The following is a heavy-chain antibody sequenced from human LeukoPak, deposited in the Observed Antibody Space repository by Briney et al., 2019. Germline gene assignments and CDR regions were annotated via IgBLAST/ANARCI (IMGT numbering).Heavy chain of an antibody. CDR1: GGSFSGYY. CDR2: INHSGST. J-gene: IGHJ6*02. Sequence: PSETLSLTCAVYGGSFSGYYWSWIRQPPRKGLEWIGEINHSGSTNYNPSLKSRVTISVDTSKNQFSLKLSSVTAADTAVYYCASGVLAYYYYYGMDVWGQGTTVTVSS. D-gene: IGHD2-8*02. CDR3: ASGVLAYYYYYGMDV. V-gene: IGHV4-34*01.